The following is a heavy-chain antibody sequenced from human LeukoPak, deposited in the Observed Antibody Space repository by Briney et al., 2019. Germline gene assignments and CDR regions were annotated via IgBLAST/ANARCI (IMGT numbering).Heavy chain of an antibody. D-gene: IGHD1-14*01. CDR2: ISWDGGST. V-gene: IGHV3-43D*03. CDR3: ARDAFHRPDHYYFYYMDV. Sequence: PGGSLRLSCAASGFTFDDYAMHWVRQAPGKGLEWVSLISWDGGSTYYADSVKGRFTISRDNSKKTLYLQMNSLRAEDTAVYYCARDAFHRPDHYYFYYMDVWGKGTTVTVSS. J-gene: IGHJ6*03. CDR1: GFTFDDYA.